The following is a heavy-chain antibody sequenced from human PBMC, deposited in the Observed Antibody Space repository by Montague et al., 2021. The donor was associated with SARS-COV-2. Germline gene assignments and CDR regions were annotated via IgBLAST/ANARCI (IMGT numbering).Heavy chain of an antibody. Sequence: CAISGDSVSSNIAAWNWIRQSPSRGLEWLGRTYYRSKWHNDYAVSVRSRITVSPDTSKNQFSLQLNSVTPEDTAVYYCTQERGPGRTTWHYFDYWDQGTLVTVSS. V-gene: IGHV6-1*01. CDR3: TQERGPGRTTWHYFDY. J-gene: IGHJ4*02. CDR2: TYYRSKWHN. D-gene: IGHD1-14*01. CDR1: GDSVSSNIAA.